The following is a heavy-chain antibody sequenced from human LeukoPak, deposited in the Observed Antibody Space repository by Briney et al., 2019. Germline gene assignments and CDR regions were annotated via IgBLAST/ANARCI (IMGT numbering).Heavy chain of an antibody. D-gene: IGHD2-15*01. CDR1: GFTFSSYW. CDR3: ARGGYCSGGSCYPLGS. CDR2: IKQDGSEK. V-gene: IGHV3-7*01. J-gene: IGHJ5*02. Sequence: GGSLRLSCAASGFTFSSYWMSWVRRAPGKGLEWVANIKQDGSEKYYVDSVKGRFTISRDNAKNSLYPQMNSLRAEDTAVYYCARGGYCSGGSCYPLGSWGQGTLVTVSS.